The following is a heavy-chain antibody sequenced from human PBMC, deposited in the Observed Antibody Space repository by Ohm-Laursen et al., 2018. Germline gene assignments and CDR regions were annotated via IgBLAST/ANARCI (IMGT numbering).Heavy chain of an antibody. V-gene: IGHV4-34*01. CDR3: ARIRENYSPYDAFDI. J-gene: IGHJ3*02. CDR2: IYHTGST. D-gene: IGHD4-11*01. Sequence: PPGTLSLTCAVYGGSFSNLYWSWIRQPPGLGLEWIGEIYHTGSTNYSPSLESQVTISLDMSKNQFSLRLRSLTAADTAVYYCARIRENYSPYDAFDIWGPGTMVTVSS. CDR1: GGSFSNLY.